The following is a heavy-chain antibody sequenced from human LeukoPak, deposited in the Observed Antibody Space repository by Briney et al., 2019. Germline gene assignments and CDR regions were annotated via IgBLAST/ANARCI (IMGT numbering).Heavy chain of an antibody. D-gene: IGHD3-16*01. CDR2: IYYSGST. J-gene: IGHJ3*02. Sequence: SETLSLTCTVSGGSISSHYWSWIRQPPGKGLEWIGYIYYSGSTNYNPSLKSRVTISVDTSKNQFSLKLSSVTAADTAVYYCARGGPSLDAFDIWGQGTMVTVSS. V-gene: IGHV4-59*11. CDR1: GGSISSHY. CDR3: ARGGPSLDAFDI.